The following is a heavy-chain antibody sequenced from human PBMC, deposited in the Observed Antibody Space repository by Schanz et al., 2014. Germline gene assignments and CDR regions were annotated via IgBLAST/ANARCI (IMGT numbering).Heavy chain of an antibody. J-gene: IGHJ3*02. V-gene: IGHV3-33*01. CDR2: IWYDGSNK. CDR3: VREDMVRGTRAFDI. D-gene: IGHD3-10*01. Sequence: QVQLVQSGGGVVQPGRTLRLSCAASGFTFNSYGMHWVRQAPGKGLEWVAFIWYDGSNKYYADSVKGRFTISRDNSKNTLYLQMNSLTAEDTAVYYCVREDMVRGTRAFDIWGQGTMVTVSS. CDR1: GFTFNSYG.